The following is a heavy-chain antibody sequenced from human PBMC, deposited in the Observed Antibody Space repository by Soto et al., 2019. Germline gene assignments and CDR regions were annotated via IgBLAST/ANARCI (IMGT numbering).Heavy chain of an antibody. D-gene: IGHD5-12*01. Sequence: QVQLVQSGAEVKRPGSSVKVSCKASGGTFSTYAFSWVRQAPGQGLEWMGRIIPIFGTPNYAQKFQGRVTITADESTRTVYMELSRLRSEDTAVYYCARDDYSLNYFDPWGPGTLVSVSS. CDR3: ARDDYSLNYFDP. J-gene: IGHJ5*02. CDR2: IIPIFGTP. V-gene: IGHV1-69*18. CDR1: GGTFSTYA.